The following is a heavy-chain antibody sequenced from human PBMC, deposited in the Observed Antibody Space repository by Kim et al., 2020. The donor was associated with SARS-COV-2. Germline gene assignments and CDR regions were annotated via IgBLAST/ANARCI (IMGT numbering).Heavy chain of an antibody. CDR2: ISYSGGTI. V-gene: IGHV3-48*03. Sequence: GGSLRLSCAASGFTFSSSELNWVRQAPGKPLEWVSYISYSGGTIYYADSVKGRSTFSRDTAKNSLDLQMNSLRAEDTAVYYCARRQVPDYYFYAMDVWGEGTTVTVSS. J-gene: IGHJ6*04. CDR3: ARRQVPDYYFYAMDV. CDR1: GFTFSSSE.